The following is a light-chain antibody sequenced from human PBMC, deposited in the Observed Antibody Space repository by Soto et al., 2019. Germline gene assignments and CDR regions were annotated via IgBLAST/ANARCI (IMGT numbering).Light chain of an antibody. Sequence: DIQMTQSPSTLSASVGDRVTITCRASQSIVGWLALFQHKPGKAPKLLIYKASNRECGFPSIFSGSWSVTEITLTISSLQPEDFATYYCLQHNSYLWTFGQGTKVDIK. J-gene: IGKJ1*01. CDR1: QSIVGW. CDR3: LQHNSYLWT. CDR2: KAS. V-gene: IGKV1-5*03.